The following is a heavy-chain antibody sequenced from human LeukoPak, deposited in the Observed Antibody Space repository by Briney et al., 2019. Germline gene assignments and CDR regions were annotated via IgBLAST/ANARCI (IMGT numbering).Heavy chain of an antibody. Sequence: PGGSLRLSCAASGFTFSSYWMHWVRQAPGKGLVWVSRIKGDGSSTSCADSVKGRFTISRDNSKNTLYLQMNSLRAEDTAVYYCAKIRGVLEWSSYYFDYWGQGTLVTVSS. CDR3: AKIRGVLEWSSYYFDY. D-gene: IGHD3-3*01. CDR2: IKGDGSST. CDR1: GFTFSSYW. V-gene: IGHV3-74*01. J-gene: IGHJ4*02.